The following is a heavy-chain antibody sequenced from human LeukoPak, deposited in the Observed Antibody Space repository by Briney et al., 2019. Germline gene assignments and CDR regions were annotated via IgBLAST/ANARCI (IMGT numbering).Heavy chain of an antibody. V-gene: IGHV4-59*01. Sequence: SETLSLTCTVSGGSISSYYWSWIRQPPGKVLEWIGYIYYSGSTNYNPSLKSRVTISVDTSKNQFSLKLSSVTAADTAVYYCARPRGNYLDAFDIWGQGTMVTVSS. CDR2: IYYSGST. CDR1: GGSISSYY. CDR3: ARPRGNYLDAFDI. D-gene: IGHD3-16*02. J-gene: IGHJ3*02.